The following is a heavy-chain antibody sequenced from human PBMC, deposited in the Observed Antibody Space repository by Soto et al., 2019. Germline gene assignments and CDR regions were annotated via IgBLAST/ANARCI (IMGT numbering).Heavy chain of an antibody. J-gene: IGHJ3*02. CDR3: ARAKAVVAATPGAFDI. D-gene: IGHD2-15*01. V-gene: IGHV3-21*01. CDR2: ISSSSSYI. Sequence: SLRLSCAASGFTFSSYGMHWVRQAPGKGLEWVSSISSSSSYIYYADSVKGRFTISRDNAKNSLYLQMNSLRAEDTAVYYCARAKAVVAATPGAFDIWGQGTMVTVSS. CDR1: GFTFSSYG.